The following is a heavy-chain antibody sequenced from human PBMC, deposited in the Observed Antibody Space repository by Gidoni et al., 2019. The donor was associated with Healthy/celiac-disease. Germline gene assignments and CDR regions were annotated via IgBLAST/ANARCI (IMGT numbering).Heavy chain of an antibody. J-gene: IGHJ6*02. CDR1: GFTFSSYA. CDR3: AKISGIDGGQPPRDYYYYGMDV. CDR2: ISGSGGST. Sequence: EVQLLESGGGLVQPGGSLRLSCAASGFTFSSYAMSWVRQAPGKGLEWVSAISGSGGSTYYADSVKGRFTISRDNSKNTLYLQMNSLRAEDTAVYYCAKISGIDGGQPPRDYYYYGMDVWGQGTTVTVSS. D-gene: IGHD2-15*01. V-gene: IGHV3-23*01.